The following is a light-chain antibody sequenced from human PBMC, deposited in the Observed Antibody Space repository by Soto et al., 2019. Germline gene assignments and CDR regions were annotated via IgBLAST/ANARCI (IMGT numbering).Light chain of an antibody. J-gene: IGKJ5*01. CDR3: QQRNNWPIT. CDR1: QSVSDD. V-gene: IGKV3-11*01. CDR2: DAS. Sequence: EIVLTKSPATLSLSPGERATLSCRASQSVSDDFACYQQKPGQAPRLLIYDASNRATGIPARFSGSGSGTDFTRTISSLEHEDLAVYCCQQRNNWPITFGQGTRLEIK.